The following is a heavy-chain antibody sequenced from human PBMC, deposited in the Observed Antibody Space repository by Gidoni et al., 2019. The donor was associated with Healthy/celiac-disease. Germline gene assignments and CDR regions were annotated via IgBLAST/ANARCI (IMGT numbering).Heavy chain of an antibody. J-gene: IGHJ6*02. CDR3: ARRVLRNIYYYYYGMDV. CDR1: GGSISSGDYY. Sequence: QVQLQESGPGLVKPSQTLSLTCPVSGGSISSGDYYWSWIRQPPGKGLEWIGYIYYSGSTYYNPSLKSRVTISVDTSKNQFSLKLSSVTAADTAVYYCARRVLRNIYYYYYGMDVWGQGTTVTVSS. V-gene: IGHV4-30-4*01. CDR2: IYYSGST. D-gene: IGHD2-15*01.